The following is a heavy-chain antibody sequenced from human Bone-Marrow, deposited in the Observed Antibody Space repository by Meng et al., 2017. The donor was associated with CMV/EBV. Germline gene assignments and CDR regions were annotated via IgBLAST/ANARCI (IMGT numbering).Heavy chain of an antibody. CDR3: SRGPVVTLMDV. D-gene: IGHD4-23*01. CDR2: MNPNSGNT. Sequence: ASVKVSRKASGYTFTRYDINWVRQATGQGLEWMGWMNPNSGNTGDAQKFQGRVTMTRKTSISTAYMELSSLRSEDTAVYYCSRGPVVTLMDVWGQGTTVTVSS. V-gene: IGHV1-8*01. J-gene: IGHJ6*02. CDR1: GYTFTRYD.